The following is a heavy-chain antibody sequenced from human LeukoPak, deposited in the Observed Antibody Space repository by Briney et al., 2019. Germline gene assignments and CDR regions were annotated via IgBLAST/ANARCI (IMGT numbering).Heavy chain of an antibody. CDR3: GAANYGSGDAFDI. D-gene: IGHD3-10*01. V-gene: IGHV5-51*01. Sequence: GESLKISCKGSGYSFTSYWIGWVRQMPGKGLEWMGIIYPGDSDTRYSPSFQGQVTISADKSISTAYLQWSSLKASDTAMYYCGAANYGSGDAFDIWGQGTMVTVSS. J-gene: IGHJ3*02. CDR2: IYPGDSDT. CDR1: GYSFTSYW.